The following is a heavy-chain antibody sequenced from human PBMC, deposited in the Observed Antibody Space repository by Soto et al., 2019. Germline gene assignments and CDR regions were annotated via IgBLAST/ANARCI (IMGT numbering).Heavy chain of an antibody. Sequence: SETLSLTCTVSGGSVSSGSHYWSWIRQPPGKGLEWIGYIYYSGSTNYNPSLKSRVTISVDTSKNQFSLKLSSVTAADTAVYYCASGSYGYNFDYWGQGTLVTVSS. D-gene: IGHD5-18*01. CDR3: ASGSYGYNFDY. V-gene: IGHV4-61*01. CDR2: IYYSGST. J-gene: IGHJ4*02. CDR1: GGSVSSGSHY.